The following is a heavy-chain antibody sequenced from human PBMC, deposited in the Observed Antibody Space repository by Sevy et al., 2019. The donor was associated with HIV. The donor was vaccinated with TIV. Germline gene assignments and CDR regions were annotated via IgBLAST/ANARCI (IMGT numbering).Heavy chain of an antibody. V-gene: IGHV3-21*01. CDR2: ISSSSSYI. J-gene: IGHJ4*02. D-gene: IGHD1-26*01. CDR3: ARMGATAQRYYFDY. Sequence: GGSLRLSCAASGLTFSSYSMNWVRQAPGKGLEWVSSISSSSSYIYYADSVKGRFTISRDNAKNSLYLQMNSLRAEDTAVYYCARMGATAQRYYFDYWGQGTLVTVSS. CDR1: GLTFSSYS.